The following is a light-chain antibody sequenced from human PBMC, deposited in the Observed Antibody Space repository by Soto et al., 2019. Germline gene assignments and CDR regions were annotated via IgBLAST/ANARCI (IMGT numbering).Light chain of an antibody. CDR3: LQYSSYPWT. Sequence: DIQMTQSPSSLSASVGDRVTITCRASQDVRDDLGWYQQTPGKAPERLIYEASTLHRGVPSRFSGSGSGTEFTLTISSLQPEDFATYYCLQYSSYPWTFCQGTNVEIK. J-gene: IGKJ1*01. V-gene: IGKV1-17*01. CDR2: EAS. CDR1: QDVRDD.